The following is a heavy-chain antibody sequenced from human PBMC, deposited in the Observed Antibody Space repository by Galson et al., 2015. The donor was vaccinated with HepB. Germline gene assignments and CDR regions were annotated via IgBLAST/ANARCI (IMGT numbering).Heavy chain of an antibody. V-gene: IGHV3-21*01. J-gene: IGHJ4*02. D-gene: IGHD2-15*01. CDR1: GFTFSSYS. Sequence: SLRLSCAASGFTFSSYSMNWVRQAPGKGLEWVSSISSSSSYIYYADSVKGRFTISRDNAKNSLYLQMNSLRAEDTAVYYYARAPPEGSGGSCYSCYFDYWGQGTLVTVSS. CDR2: ISSSSSYI. CDR3: ARAPPEGSGGSCYSCYFDY.